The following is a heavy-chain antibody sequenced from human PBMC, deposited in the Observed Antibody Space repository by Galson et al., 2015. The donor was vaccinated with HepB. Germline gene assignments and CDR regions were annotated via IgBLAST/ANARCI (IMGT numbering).Heavy chain of an antibody. CDR3: HTTTVTTGYYAMDV. CDR1: GFTFKNYA. Sequence: SLRLSCAASGFTFKNYAMHWVRQAPGKGLEYVSTISSNGGSTYYANSVKGRFTISRDNAKNTLFLQMNSLRAEDTAVYYCHTTTVTTGYYAMDVWGQGTTVTVSS. D-gene: IGHD4-17*01. CDR2: ISSNGGST. J-gene: IGHJ6*02. V-gene: IGHV3-64*01.